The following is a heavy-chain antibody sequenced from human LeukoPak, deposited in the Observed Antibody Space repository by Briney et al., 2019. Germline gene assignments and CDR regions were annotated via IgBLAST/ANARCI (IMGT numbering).Heavy chain of an antibody. CDR1: GYTFTSYA. CDR3: ARRLLRWPSWYFDL. Sequence: GASVKVSCKASGYTFTSYAMHWVRQAPGQGLEWMGWISAYNGNTNYAQKLQGRVTMTTDTSTSTAYMELRSLRSDDTAVYYCARRLLRWPSWYFDLWGRGTLVTVSS. D-gene: IGHD4-23*01. J-gene: IGHJ2*01. V-gene: IGHV1-18*01. CDR2: ISAYNGNT.